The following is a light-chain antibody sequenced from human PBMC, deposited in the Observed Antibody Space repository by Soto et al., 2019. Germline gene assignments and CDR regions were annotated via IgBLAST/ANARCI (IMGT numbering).Light chain of an antibody. CDR1: QSFSSN. CDR3: QQYGSSLFT. CDR2: GAA. J-gene: IGKJ3*01. V-gene: IGKV3-15*01. Sequence: EIVMTQSPATLSVSPGERATLSCRASQSFSSNLAWYQQKPGQAPRLLIYGAATRATGIPARFSGSGSGTEFTLTISSLQSEDSAVYYCQQYGSSLFTFGPGTKVDIK.